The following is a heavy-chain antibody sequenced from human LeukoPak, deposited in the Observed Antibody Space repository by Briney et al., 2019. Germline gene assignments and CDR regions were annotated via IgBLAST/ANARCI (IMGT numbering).Heavy chain of an antibody. D-gene: IGHD6-19*01. Sequence: SETLSLTCTVSGGSINNYHWSWIRQPPGKGLEWIGYIFTTGMTNYNPSLKSRVTMSIDTSKTQFSLNLSSVTAADTAVYYCARAQPGIPVAALLDPWGPGTLVNVSS. CDR2: IFTTGMT. V-gene: IGHV4-4*09. J-gene: IGHJ5*02. CDR1: GGSINNYH. CDR3: ARAQPGIPVAALLDP.